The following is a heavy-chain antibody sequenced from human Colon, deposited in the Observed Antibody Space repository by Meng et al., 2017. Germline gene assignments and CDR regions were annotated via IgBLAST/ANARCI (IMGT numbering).Heavy chain of an antibody. D-gene: IGHD2-8*01. V-gene: IGHV4-4*02. J-gene: IGHJ4*02. CDR2: IHPSGGT. Sequence: PCLVYPSRALSLTCAFSGDSLTPNTGWSWVRQPPGKGLEWIGEIHPSGGTNYNPSLKSRVTMSIDNSKRQFSLNLSSVTAADTAVYYCARGGGCVNGVCGSLDYWGQGTLVTVSS. CDR1: GDSLTPNTG. CDR3: ARGGGCVNGVCGSLDY.